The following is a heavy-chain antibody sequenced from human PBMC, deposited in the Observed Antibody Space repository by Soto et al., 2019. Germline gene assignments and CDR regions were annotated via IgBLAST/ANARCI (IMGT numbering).Heavy chain of an antibody. Sequence: EVPLVQSGAEVKKPGESLKISCKASGHILTNHWIGWVRQMPGKGLELMGVIYIGDSDTRYSPSFQGQVTISSDKSISTAYLHWSSLKASDTAMYYCATYEDYAFDSWGQGTLVTVSS. CDR1: GHILTNHW. D-gene: IGHD4-17*01. J-gene: IGHJ4*02. CDR3: ATYEDYAFDS. V-gene: IGHV5-51*03. CDR2: IYIGDSDT.